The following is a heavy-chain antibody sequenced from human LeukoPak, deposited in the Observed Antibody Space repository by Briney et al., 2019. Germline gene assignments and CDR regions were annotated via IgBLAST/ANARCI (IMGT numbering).Heavy chain of an antibody. Sequence: VASVKVSCKASGYTFTGYYMHWVRQAPGQGLEWMGWINPNSGGTNYAQKFQGRVTMTRDTSISTAYMELSRLRSDDTAVYYCARANYNILTGYVAYASDIWGQGTMVAVSS. CDR1: GYTFTGYY. CDR2: INPNSGGT. J-gene: IGHJ3*02. V-gene: IGHV1-2*02. D-gene: IGHD3-9*01. CDR3: ARANYNILTGYVAYASDI.